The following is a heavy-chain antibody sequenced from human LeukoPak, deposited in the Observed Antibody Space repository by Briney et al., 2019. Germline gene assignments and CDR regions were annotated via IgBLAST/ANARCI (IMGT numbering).Heavy chain of an antibody. CDR2: IDWDDDK. CDR1: GFSLRTSGMC. CDR3: ARIHPHYYGSGSYSSPFDY. J-gene: IGHJ4*02. V-gene: IGHV2-70*11. D-gene: IGHD3-10*01. Sequence: SGPALVKPTQTLTLTCTFSGFSLRTSGMCVSWIRQPPGKALEWLSRIDWDDDKYYSTSLKTRLTISKDTSKNQVVLTMTNMDPVDTATYYCARIHPHYYGSGSYSSPFDYWGQGTLVTVSS.